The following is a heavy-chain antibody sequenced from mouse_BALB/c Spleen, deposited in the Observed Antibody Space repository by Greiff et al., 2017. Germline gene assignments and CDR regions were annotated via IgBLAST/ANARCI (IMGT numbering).Heavy chain of an antibody. Sequence: EVQLQESGPELVKPGASVKIPCKASGYTFTDYNMDWVKQSHGKSLEWIGDINPNNGGTIYNQKFKGKATLTVVKSSSTSYMELRSLTSEDTAVYYCARWLLRRSDAMDYWGEGTSVTVSA. CDR1: GYTFTDYN. J-gene: IGHJ4*01. CDR3: ARWLLRRSDAMDY. CDR2: INPNNGGT. D-gene: IGHD2-3*01. V-gene: IGHV1-18*01.